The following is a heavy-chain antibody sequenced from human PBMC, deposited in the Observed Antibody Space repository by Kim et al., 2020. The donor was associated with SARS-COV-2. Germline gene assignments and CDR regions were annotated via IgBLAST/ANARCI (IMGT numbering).Heavy chain of an antibody. D-gene: IGHD6-13*01. Sequence: QRGSTNYHPSLKSRVPISVDTSQNQFPLKLSSVTAADTAVYYCASRAADYWGQGTLVTVSS. J-gene: IGHJ4*02. V-gene: IGHV4-34*01. CDR3: ASRAADY. CDR2: QRGST.